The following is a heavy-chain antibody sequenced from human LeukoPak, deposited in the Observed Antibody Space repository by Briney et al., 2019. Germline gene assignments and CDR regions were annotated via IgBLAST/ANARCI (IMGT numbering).Heavy chain of an antibody. J-gene: IGHJ3*02. CDR2: ISSSSSYI. Sequence: PGGSLRLSCAASGFTFSSYSMNWVRQAPGKGLEWVSSISSSSSYIYYADSVKGRFTISRDNAKNSLYLQMNSLRAEDTAVYYCARGRYYYDSSGYYLPDAFDIWGQGTMVTVSS. V-gene: IGHV3-21*01. CDR1: GFTFSSYS. CDR3: ARGRYYYDSSGYYLPDAFDI. D-gene: IGHD3-22*01.